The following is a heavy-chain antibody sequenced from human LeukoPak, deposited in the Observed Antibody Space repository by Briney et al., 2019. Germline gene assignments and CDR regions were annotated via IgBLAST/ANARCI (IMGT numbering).Heavy chain of an antibody. V-gene: IGHV3-48*03. D-gene: IGHD6-19*01. J-gene: IGHJ4*02. CDR1: GFTFSDYE. Sequence: AGGSLRLSCTGSGFTFSDYEMNWVRQAPGKGLEWISYISNSGSIIYYADSVKGRFTISRDNAKNSLFLQMHSLRAGDTAVYYCARGPSVGSGWSPDYWGQGTLVTVSS. CDR3: ARGPSVGSGWSPDY. CDR2: ISNSGSII.